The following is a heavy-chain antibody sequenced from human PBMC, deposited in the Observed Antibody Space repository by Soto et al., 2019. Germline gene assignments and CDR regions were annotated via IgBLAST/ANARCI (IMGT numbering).Heavy chain of an antibody. Sequence: GGSLRLSCAASGFTFSKYDMSWVRQAPGKGLEWVSGIRESGGSTYYADSVKGRFTISRDNSKNTLYLQMNSLRVEDTAVYYCAKESDSSGYYSDYFDYWGQGT. D-gene: IGHD3-22*01. V-gene: IGHV3-23*01. CDR1: GFTFSKYD. CDR3: AKESDSSGYYSDYFDY. CDR2: IRESGGST. J-gene: IGHJ4*02.